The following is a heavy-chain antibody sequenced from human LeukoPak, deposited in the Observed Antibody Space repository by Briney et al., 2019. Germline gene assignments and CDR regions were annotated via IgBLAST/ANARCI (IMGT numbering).Heavy chain of an antibody. V-gene: IGHV3-23*01. D-gene: IGHD7-27*01. CDR1: GFTFSSYT. CDR2: ITTSDGNT. J-gene: IGHJ4*02. CDR3: AKDGGLWVSAHWGDS. Sequence: GGSLRPSCAASGFTFSSYTMSWVRQAPGKGLEWVSTITTSDGNTYYADSVKGRFTVSRDNSKNTLFLQMNSLRAEDTAVYYCAKDGGLWVSAHWGDSWGRGTLVTVSS.